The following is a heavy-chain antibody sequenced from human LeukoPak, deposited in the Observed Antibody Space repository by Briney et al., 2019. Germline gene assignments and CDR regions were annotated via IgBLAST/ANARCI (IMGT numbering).Heavy chain of an antibody. CDR2: INNDESST. CDR1: GFTFSSYW. CDR3: ATGSGYYYDH. V-gene: IGHV3-74*01. D-gene: IGHD3-22*01. J-gene: IGHJ4*02. Sequence: PGESLRLSCAASGFTFSSYWMHWVRHSPGKGLVWVSRINNDESSTSYADSVKGRFTISRDNSKNTLYLQMSSLRAEDTAVYYCATGSGYYYDHWGQGTLVTVSP.